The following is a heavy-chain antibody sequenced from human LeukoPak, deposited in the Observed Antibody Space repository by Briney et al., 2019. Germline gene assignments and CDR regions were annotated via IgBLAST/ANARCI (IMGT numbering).Heavy chain of an antibody. Sequence: GGSLRLSCAASGFTFSSYAMHWVRQAPGKGLEWVAVISYDGSNKYYADSEKGRFTISRDNSKNTLYLQMNSLRAEDTAVYYCAKDRGIVGAALTLWGQGTLVTVSS. V-gene: IGHV3-30*04. D-gene: IGHD1-26*01. CDR1: GFTFSSYA. CDR3: AKDRGIVGAALTL. J-gene: IGHJ4*02. CDR2: ISYDGSNK.